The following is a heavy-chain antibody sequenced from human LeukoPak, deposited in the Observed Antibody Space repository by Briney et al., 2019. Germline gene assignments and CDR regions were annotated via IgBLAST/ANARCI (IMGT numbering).Heavy chain of an antibody. CDR1: GFTFSNYV. CDR3: AKNRGVLDAFDM. D-gene: IGHD4/OR15-4a*01. Sequence: GGSLRLSCAASGFTFSNYVMNWVRQAPGKGLEWVSLISESGGSRYYADSVKGRFTISRDNSQNTLHLQMNSLRDEDTAVYYCAKNRGVLDAFDMWGQGTRVTVSS. CDR2: ISESGGSR. V-gene: IGHV3-23*01. J-gene: IGHJ3*02.